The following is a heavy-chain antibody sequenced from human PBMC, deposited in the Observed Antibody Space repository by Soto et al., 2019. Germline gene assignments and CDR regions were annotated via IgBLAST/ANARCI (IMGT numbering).Heavy chain of an antibody. V-gene: IGHV3-23*01. D-gene: IGHD3-9*01. CDR1: GFTFSSYA. CDR3: AKSVYYDILTGPQGS. J-gene: IGHJ5*02. CDR2: ISIGGDST. Sequence: GGSLRLSCAASGFTFSSYALTWVRQAPGKGLEWVSAISIGGDSTYYADSVKGRFTISRDNSKNTLYLQMNSLRAEDTAVYYCAKSVYYDILTGPQGSWGQGTLVTVSS.